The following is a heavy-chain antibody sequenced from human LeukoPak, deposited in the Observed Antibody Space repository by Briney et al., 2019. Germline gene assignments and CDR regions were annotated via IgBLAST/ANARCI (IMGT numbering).Heavy chain of an antibody. V-gene: IGHV3-11*01. CDR3: ARGGREWELIQGVFDY. Sequence: GGSLRLSCAASGFTFSDYYMSWIRQAPGKGLERVSYISSSGSTIYYADSVKGRFTISRDNAKNSLYLQMNSLRAEDTAVYYCARGGREWELIQGVFDYWGQGTLVTVSS. D-gene: IGHD1-26*01. CDR2: ISSSGSTI. J-gene: IGHJ4*02. CDR1: GFTFSDYY.